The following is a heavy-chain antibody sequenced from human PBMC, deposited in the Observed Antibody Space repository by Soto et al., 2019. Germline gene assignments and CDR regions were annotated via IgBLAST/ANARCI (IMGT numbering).Heavy chain of an antibody. D-gene: IGHD5-18*01. V-gene: IGHV3-30-3*01. CDR1: GFTFSSYA. CDR2: ISYDGSNK. Sequence: QVQLVESGGGVVQPWRSLRLSCAASGFTFSSYAMHWVRQAPGKGLEWVAVISYDGSNKYYADSVKGRFTISRDNSKNTLYLQMNSLRAEDTAVYYCARDPLWGTAMVLWYFDLWGRGTLVTVSS. CDR3: ARDPLWGTAMVLWYFDL. J-gene: IGHJ2*01.